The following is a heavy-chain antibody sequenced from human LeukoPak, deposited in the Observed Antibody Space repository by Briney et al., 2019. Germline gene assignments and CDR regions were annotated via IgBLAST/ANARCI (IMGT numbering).Heavy chain of an antibody. D-gene: IGHD3-10*01. V-gene: IGHV1-3*01. Sequence: GASVKVSCKASGYTFTSYAVHWVRQAPGQRLEWMGWINAANGDTRYSQKFQGRVTISRDTFASTAYMELSSLRSEDTAVYYCARADGSGSFYGMDVWGQGTTVTVSS. CDR3: ARADGSGSFYGMDV. J-gene: IGHJ6*02. CDR2: INAANGDT. CDR1: GYTFTSYA.